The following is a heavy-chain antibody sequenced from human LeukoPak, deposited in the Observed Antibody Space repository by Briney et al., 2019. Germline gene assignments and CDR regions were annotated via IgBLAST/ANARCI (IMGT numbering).Heavy chain of an antibody. CDR2: IYYSGST. CDR1: GGSISSYY. Sequence: SETLSLTCTVSGGSISSYYWSWIRQPPGKGLEWIGYIYYSGSTNYNPSLKSRVTISVDTSKNQFSLKLSSVTAADTAVYYCARDKMRQKSTFDLWGRGTLVTVSS. V-gene: IGHV4-59*01. J-gene: IGHJ2*01. CDR3: ARDKMRQKSTFDL.